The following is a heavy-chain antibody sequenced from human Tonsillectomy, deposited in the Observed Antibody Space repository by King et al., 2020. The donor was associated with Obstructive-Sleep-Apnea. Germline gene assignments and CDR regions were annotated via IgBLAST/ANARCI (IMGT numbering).Heavy chain of an antibody. CDR3: ARDSGYSSGWNYWYFDL. J-gene: IGHJ2*01. Sequence: QLVQSGAEVKKPGASVKVSCKASGYTFTSYGISWVRQAPGQGLEWMGWISVDNGNTHYAQKFQRRVTMTTDTSTSTAYMDLRSLRSDDTAVYYCARDSGYSSGWNYWYFDLWGRGTLVTVSS. CDR2: ISVDNGNT. CDR1: GYTFTSYG. D-gene: IGHD6-19*01. V-gene: IGHV1-18*04.